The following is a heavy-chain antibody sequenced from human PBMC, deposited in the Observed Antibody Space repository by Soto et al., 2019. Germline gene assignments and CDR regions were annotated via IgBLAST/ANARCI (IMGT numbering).Heavy chain of an antibody. V-gene: IGHV1-69*02. CDR2: IIPILGIA. Sequence: SVKVSCKASGGTFSSYTISWVRQAPGQGLEWMGRIIPILGIANYAQKFQGRVTITADKSTSTAYMELSSLRSEDTAVYYCARGTLYSSGGDYWGQGTLVTVSS. D-gene: IGHD3-10*01. CDR1: GGTFSSYT. J-gene: IGHJ4*02. CDR3: ARGTLYSSGGDY.